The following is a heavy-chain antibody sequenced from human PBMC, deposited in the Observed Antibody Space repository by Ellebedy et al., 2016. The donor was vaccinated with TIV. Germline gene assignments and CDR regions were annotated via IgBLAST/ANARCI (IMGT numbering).Heavy chain of an antibody. CDR3: ARESAAAGRGFDY. CDR2: INPNSGGT. Sequence: GESLKISCAASGFTFSAYGMHWVRQAPGQGLEWMGWINPNSGGTNYAQKFQGRVTMTRDTSISTAYMELSRLRSDDTAVYYCARESAAAGRGFDYWGQGTLVTVSS. CDR1: GFTFSAYG. V-gene: IGHV1-2*02. D-gene: IGHD6-13*01. J-gene: IGHJ4*02.